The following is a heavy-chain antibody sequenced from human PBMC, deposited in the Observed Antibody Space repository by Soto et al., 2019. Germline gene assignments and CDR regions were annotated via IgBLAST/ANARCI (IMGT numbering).Heavy chain of an antibody. V-gene: IGHV3-13*01. CDR3: AKGPHSAXGXYXMDV. J-gene: IGHJ6*03. CDR1: GFTLSTYD. Sequence: GGSLRLCCAASGFTLSTYDMHWVRQGTGKGLEWVAALSYAGDTYYPGSVKGRFTVSRESAKNSLYLQMNSLTAGDTAVYYCAKGPHSAXGXYXMDVWGKGTTVTVSS. D-gene: IGHD6-25*01. CDR2: LSYAGDT.